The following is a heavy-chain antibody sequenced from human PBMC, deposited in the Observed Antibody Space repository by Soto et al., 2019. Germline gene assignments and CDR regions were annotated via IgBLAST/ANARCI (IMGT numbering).Heavy chain of an antibody. CDR3: ASSSIRYVDWLLRMNWYFDY. CDR2: IYYSGST. V-gene: IGHV4-31*03. J-gene: IGHJ4*02. Sequence: QVQLQESGPGLVKPSQTLSLTCTVSGGSISSGGYYWSWIRQHPGKGLEWIGYIYYSGSTYYNPSLKSRVTISVDTSKNQFALKMSSVTAAETAVYYWASSSIRYVDWLLRMNWYFDYWGQGTLVTVSS. D-gene: IGHD3-9*01. CDR1: GGSISSGGYY.